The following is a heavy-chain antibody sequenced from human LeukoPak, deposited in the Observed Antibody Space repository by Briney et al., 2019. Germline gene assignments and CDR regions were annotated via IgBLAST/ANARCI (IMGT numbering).Heavy chain of an antibody. J-gene: IGHJ3*02. Sequence: GGPLRLSCAASGFTFSSYGMHWVRQAPGKGLEWVAFIRYDGSNKYYADSVKGRFTISRDNSKNTLYLQMNSLRAEDTAVYYCAKVGIVVVPAARGAFDIWGQGTMVTVSS. CDR2: IRYDGSNK. D-gene: IGHD2-2*01. CDR1: GFTFSSYG. V-gene: IGHV3-30*02. CDR3: AKVGIVVVPAARGAFDI.